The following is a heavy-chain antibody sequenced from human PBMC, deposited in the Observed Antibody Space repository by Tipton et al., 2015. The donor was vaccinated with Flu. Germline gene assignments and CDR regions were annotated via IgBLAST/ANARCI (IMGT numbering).Heavy chain of an antibody. CDR3: ARGDGYNFDY. CDR2: IYHSGST. D-gene: IGHD5-24*01. CDR1: GYSIRSGFY. V-gene: IGHV4-38-2*02. Sequence: TLSLTCTVSGYSIRSGFYWGWIRQPPGKGLEWIGNIYHSGSTFYNPSLKSRVTISVDTSKNQFSLKLSSVTAADTAAYYCARGDGYNFDYWGQGTLVTVSS. J-gene: IGHJ4*02.